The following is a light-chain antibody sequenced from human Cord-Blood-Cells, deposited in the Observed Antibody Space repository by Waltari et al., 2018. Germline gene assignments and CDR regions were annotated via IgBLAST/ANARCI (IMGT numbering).Light chain of an antibody. CDR2: WAS. CDR3: QQYYSTPQT. J-gene: IGKJ1*01. Sequence: DIVMTQSPDSLAVSLVERATINCNSSQSVLYSSNNKNYLAWYQQKPGQPPKLLIYWASTRESGVPDRFSGSGSGTDFTLTISSLQAEDVAVYYCQQYYSTPQTFGQGTKVEIK. CDR1: QSVLYSSNNKNY. V-gene: IGKV4-1*01.